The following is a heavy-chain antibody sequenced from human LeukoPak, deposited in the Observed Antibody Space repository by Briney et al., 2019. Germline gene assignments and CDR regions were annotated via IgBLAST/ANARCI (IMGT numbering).Heavy chain of an antibody. D-gene: IGHD3-3*01. CDR1: AFTFSTYW. V-gene: IGHV3-21*01. CDR3: ARVNYDFWSGYYYYYYYMDV. CDR2: ISSSSSYI. Sequence: PGGSLRLACAASAFTFSTYWMRWVRQAPGKGLEWVSSISSSSSYIYYADSVKGRFTISRDNAKNSLYLQMNSLRAEDTAVYYCARVNYDFWSGYYYYYYYMDVWGKGTTVTVSS. J-gene: IGHJ6*03.